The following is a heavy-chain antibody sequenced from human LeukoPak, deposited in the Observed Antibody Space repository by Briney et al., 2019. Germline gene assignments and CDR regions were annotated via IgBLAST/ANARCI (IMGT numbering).Heavy chain of an antibody. CDR2: INPSGGST. J-gene: IGHJ4*02. CDR3: ARKPTLGGYGGNYFDY. D-gene: IGHD4-23*01. CDR1: GYTFTSYY. V-gene: IGHV1-46*01. Sequence: ASVKVSCKASGYTFTSYYMHWVRQAPGQGLEWMGIINPSGGSTSYAQKFQGRVTMTRDTSTSTVYMELSSLRSEDTAVYYCARKPTLGGYGGNYFDYWGQGTLVTVSS.